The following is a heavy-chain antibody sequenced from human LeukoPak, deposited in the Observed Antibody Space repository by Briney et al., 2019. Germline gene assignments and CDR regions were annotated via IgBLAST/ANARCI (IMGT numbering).Heavy chain of an antibody. D-gene: IGHD1-1*01. V-gene: IGHV1-2*02. J-gene: IGHJ4*02. CDR3: AREVWKYDY. CDR1: GYTFTGYH. CDR2: MNPNNGDT. Sequence: ASVKVSCKASGYTFTGYHMHWVRQAPGQGLEWMGWMNPNNGDTNYAQKFQGRVTMTRDTSISTAYMDLSSLTSDDTAVYYCAREVWKYDYWGQGTLVTVSS.